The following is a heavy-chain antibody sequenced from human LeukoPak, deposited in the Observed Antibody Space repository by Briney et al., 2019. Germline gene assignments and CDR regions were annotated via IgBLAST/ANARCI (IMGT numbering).Heavy chain of an antibody. CDR1: GYTFTGYY. V-gene: IGHV1-2*02. CDR3: ARPSGMAAAGTLLSFDP. Sequence: ASVKVSCKASGYTFTGYYIHWVRQAPGQGLEWMGWINPNSGDTNYAQKFQGRVTMTRDTSITTAYMELSRLRSDDTAVYYCARPSGMAAAGTLLSFDPWRQGTLVTVSS. D-gene: IGHD6-13*01. J-gene: IGHJ5*02. CDR2: INPNSGDT.